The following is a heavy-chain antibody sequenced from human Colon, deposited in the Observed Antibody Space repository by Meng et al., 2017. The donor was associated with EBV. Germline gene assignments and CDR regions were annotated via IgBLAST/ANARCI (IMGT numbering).Heavy chain of an antibody. CDR1: AGSITSVYW. D-gene: IGHD5-18*01. Sequence: QAQLQESGPGLVKPSATLALTVACYAGSITSVYWWTWVRQSPGKGLEWIGEIYHSGSTNYNPSLKSRVTISVDKSKNQFSLKLTSVTAADTAVYYCARGGYYSFDYWGQRTLVTVSS. J-gene: IGHJ4*02. CDR2: IYHSGST. CDR3: ARGGYYSFDY. V-gene: IGHV4-4*02.